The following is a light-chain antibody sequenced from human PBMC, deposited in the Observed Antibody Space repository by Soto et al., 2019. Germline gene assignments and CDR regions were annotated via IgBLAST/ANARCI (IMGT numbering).Light chain of an antibody. CDR2: LEGSGSY. CDR1: SGHSSYT. Sequence: QPVLTQASSASASMGSSVKLTCTLSSGHSSYTIAWHQQLPGKAPRYLMNLEGSGSYNKGSGVPDRFSGSSSGADRYRTISNLQFEDEANYYCETWDSNKWVFCGGTKLTVL. CDR3: ETWDSNKWV. V-gene: IGLV4-60*02. J-gene: IGLJ3*02.